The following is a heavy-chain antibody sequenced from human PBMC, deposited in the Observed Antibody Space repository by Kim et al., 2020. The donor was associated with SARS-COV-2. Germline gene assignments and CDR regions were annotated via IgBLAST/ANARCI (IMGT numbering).Heavy chain of an antibody. CDR2: ISYDGSSE. CDR3: ARGLADMVNF. CDR1: GFSFSTFA. J-gene: IGHJ4*02. D-gene: IGHD3-10*01. V-gene: IGHV3-30-3*02. Sequence: GGSLRLSCAASGFSFSTFAMHWVRQAPGKGLESVAVISYDGSSENYADSMKGRFTISRDNSRNTLFLQMNNLRVEDTAVYYCARGLADMVNFWGQGSLV.